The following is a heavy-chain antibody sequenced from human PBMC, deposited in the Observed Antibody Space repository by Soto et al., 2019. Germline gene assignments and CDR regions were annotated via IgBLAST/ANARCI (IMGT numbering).Heavy chain of an antibody. D-gene: IGHD3-22*01. Sequence: GGSLRLSCAAYGFTFSSYAMSWVRQAPGKGLEWVSASSGSGGSTYYADSVKGRFTISRDNSKNTLYLQMNSLRAEDTAVYYCAKDGGSLVVAPFDYWGQGTLVTVSS. CDR3: AKDGGSLVVAPFDY. CDR1: GFTFSSYA. CDR2: SSGSGGST. V-gene: IGHV3-23*01. J-gene: IGHJ4*02.